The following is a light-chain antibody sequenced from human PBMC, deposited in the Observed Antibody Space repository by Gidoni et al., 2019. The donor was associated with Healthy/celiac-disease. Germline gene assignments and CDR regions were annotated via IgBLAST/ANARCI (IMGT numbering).Light chain of an antibody. J-gene: IGKJ1*01. Sequence: DIVMPQSPATLSVSTGERATLSCRPSQSVISNLAWNQQKPGQAPRLLIYGASTRATGIPARFSGSGSGKEFTLTISSLQSEDFAVYYCQQYNNWPRTFGQXTKMEIK. CDR1: QSVISN. CDR3: QQYNNWPRT. CDR2: GAS. V-gene: IGKV3-15*01.